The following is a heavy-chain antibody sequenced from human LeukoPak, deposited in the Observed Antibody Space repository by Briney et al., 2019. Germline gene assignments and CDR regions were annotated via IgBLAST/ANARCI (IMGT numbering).Heavy chain of an antibody. D-gene: IGHD3-16*01. Sequence: GASVKVSCKASGYTFTSYGISWVRQAPGQGLEWMGWISAYNGNTNYAQKLQGRVTMTTDTSTSTAYMELRSLRSDGTAVYYCATSNYDYVWGSFTPPYYFDYWGQGTLVTVSS. CDR2: ISAYNGNT. J-gene: IGHJ4*02. V-gene: IGHV1-18*01. CDR3: ATSNYDYVWGSFTPPYYFDY. CDR1: GYTFTSYG.